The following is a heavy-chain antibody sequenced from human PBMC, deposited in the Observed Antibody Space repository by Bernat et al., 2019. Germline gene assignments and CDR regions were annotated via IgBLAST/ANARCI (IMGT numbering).Heavy chain of an antibody. Sequence: CAASGFTFSSYAMSWVRQAPGKGLEWVSAISGSGGSTYDADSLKGRFNISRDNYKNTLYLQMNSLRAEDTAVYYWSKEMSYGSGSYYVYWGQGT. CDR1: GFTFSSYA. CDR2: ISGSGGST. J-gene: IGHJ4*02. D-gene: IGHD3-10*01. V-gene: IGHV3-23*01. CDR3: SKEMSYGSGSYYVY.